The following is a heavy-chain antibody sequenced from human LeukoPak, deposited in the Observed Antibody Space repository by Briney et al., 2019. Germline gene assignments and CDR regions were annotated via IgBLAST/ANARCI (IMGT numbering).Heavy chain of an antibody. CDR3: ARDQGLGHYFDS. J-gene: IGHJ4*02. CDR1: GFTFSSYA. D-gene: IGHD3-10*01. Sequence: PGGSLRLTCAASGFTFSSYAMSWVRQGPGKGLEWVSSIYRDGSTYYADSVKGRFTISRDNSKNTVYLQMNSLRAEDTAVYYCARDQGLGHYFDSWGQGTLVTVSS. CDR2: IYRDGST. V-gene: IGHV3-23*03.